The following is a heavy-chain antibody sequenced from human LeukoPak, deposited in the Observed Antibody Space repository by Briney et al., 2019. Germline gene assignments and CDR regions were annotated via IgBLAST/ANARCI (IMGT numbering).Heavy chain of an antibody. CDR3: AKDILAAGLFFDY. D-gene: IGHD6-13*01. V-gene: IGHV3-11*01. Sequence: GGSLRLSCAASGFTFSDYYMGWIRQAPGKGLEWVSYISPSVGTVYYADSVKGRFTISRDNDKNSLYLQMNGLRAEDTALYFCAKDILAAGLFFDYWGQGTLVTVSS. CDR1: GFTFSDYY. J-gene: IGHJ4*02. CDR2: ISPSVGTV.